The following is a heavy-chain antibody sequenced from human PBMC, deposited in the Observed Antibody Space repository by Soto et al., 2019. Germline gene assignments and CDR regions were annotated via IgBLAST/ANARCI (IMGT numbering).Heavy chain of an antibody. V-gene: IGHV4-59*01. J-gene: IGHJ6*02. CDR2: VYYSGGA. CDR3: TRDGDGRMTKNPSYYYGMDV. CDR1: GGSISGYY. D-gene: IGHD2-21*02. Sequence: PSETLSVTCTVSGGSISGYYWSWIRQPPGKGLEWIGNVYYSGGAKYNPSVKRRVSISVDTSKNQFSLNLSSVTAADTAVYYCTRDGDGRMTKNPSYYYGMDVWGPGITVTVS.